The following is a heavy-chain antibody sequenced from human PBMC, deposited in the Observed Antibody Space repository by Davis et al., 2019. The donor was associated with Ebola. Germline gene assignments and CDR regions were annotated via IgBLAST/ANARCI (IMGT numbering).Heavy chain of an antibody. D-gene: IGHD3-22*01. V-gene: IGHV4-34*11. Sequence: SETLSLTCAVYGGSFSGYYWSWIRQPPGKGLEWIGYYYYTGSTYYNPSLKSRVTISVDTSKNQFSLNLSSVTAADTAVYYCARGDSYYDPSGYYAGPEAPDHWGQGTLVSASS. J-gene: IGHJ4*02. CDR1: GGSFSGYY. CDR3: ARGDSYYDPSGYYAGPEAPDH. CDR2: YYYTGST.